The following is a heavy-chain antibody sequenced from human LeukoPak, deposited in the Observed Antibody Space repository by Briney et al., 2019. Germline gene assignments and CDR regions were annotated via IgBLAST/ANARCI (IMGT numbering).Heavy chain of an antibody. CDR1: GFTFSSYS. J-gene: IGHJ4*02. V-gene: IGHV3-21*01. Sequence: GESLKISCKASGFTFSSYSMNWVRQAPGKGLEWVSSISSSSSYIYYADSVQGRFAISRDNSKNTLYLQMNSLRAEDTAVYYCAKDPHRGYWGQGTLVTVSS. CDR2: ISSSSSYI. CDR3: AKDPHRGY. D-gene: IGHD3-22*01.